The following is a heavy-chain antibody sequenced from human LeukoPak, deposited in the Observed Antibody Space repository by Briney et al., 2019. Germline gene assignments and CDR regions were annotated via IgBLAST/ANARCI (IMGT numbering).Heavy chain of an antibody. Sequence: SETLSLTCTVSGGSISSSSYYWGWIRQPPGKGLEWIGSIYYSGSTYYNPSLKSRVTIPVDTSKNQFSLKLSSVTAADTAVYYCTRAASSGPLFTYHMDVWGKGTTVTVSS. CDR3: TRAASSGPLFTYHMDV. CDR2: IYYSGST. CDR1: GGSISSSSYY. V-gene: IGHV4-39*07. J-gene: IGHJ6*03. D-gene: IGHD3-22*01.